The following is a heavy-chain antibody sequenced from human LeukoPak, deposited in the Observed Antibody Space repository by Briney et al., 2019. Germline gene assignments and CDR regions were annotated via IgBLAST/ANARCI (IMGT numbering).Heavy chain of an antibody. CDR3: ARRLTQYDCFDP. Sequence: SQTLSLTCAISGDSVSSNSVTWNWIRQSPSRGLEWLGRTYYRSTWCNDYAVSVRGRITVNPDTSKNQFSLHLNSVTPEDTAVYYCARRLTQYDCFDPWGQGILVTVSS. CDR1: GDSVSSNSVT. CDR2: TYYRSTWCN. D-gene: IGHD2-2*01. V-gene: IGHV6-1*01. J-gene: IGHJ5*02.